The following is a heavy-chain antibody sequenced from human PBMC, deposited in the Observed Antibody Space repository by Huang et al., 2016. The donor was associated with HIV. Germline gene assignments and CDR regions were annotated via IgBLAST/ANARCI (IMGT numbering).Heavy chain of an antibody. D-gene: IGHD2-2*03. Sequence: QVQLVQSGAEFKKPGASLKLSCAASGYIFTTYSIHWFRRVPGQSLQWLGWINPGNGLMPFLQSFNGRVILSRVLSAATCYMQLSGLTADDTATYFCARAARGDGYHGAFDVWGQGTMVTV. CDR3: ARAARGDGYHGAFDV. V-gene: IGHV1-3*01. J-gene: IGHJ3*01. CDR1: GYIFTTYS. CDR2: INPGNGLM.